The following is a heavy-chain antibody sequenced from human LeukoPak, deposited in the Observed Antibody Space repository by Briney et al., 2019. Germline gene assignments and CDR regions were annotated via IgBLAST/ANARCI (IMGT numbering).Heavy chain of an antibody. CDR2: VYYGGNT. CDR3: SRRRYIVVVPAAPIRGAWFDP. V-gene: IGHV4-39*07. D-gene: IGHD2-2*01. Sequence: SETQSLTCTVSGGSFRSSNYYWGWIRQPPGKGLEWIGTVYYGGNTYYSPSLKSRVTISGDTSNNQFSLRLSSVTAADTAVYYCSRRRYIVVVPAAPIRGAWFDPWGQGTLVTVSS. J-gene: IGHJ5*02. CDR1: GGSFRSSNYY.